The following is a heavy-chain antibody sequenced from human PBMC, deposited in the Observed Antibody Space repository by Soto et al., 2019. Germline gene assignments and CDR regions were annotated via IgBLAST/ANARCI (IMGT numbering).Heavy chain of an antibody. J-gene: IGHJ4*02. Sequence: QVQLVESGGGVVQPGRSLRLSCAASGFTFSSYGMHWVRQAPGKGLEWVAVISYDGSNKYYADSVKGRFTISRDNSKNTLYLQMNSLRAENTAVYYCAKGSTYDFWSGYHGRIDYWGQGTLVTVSS. CDR3: AKGSTYDFWSGYHGRIDY. CDR2: ISYDGSNK. V-gene: IGHV3-30*18. D-gene: IGHD3-3*01. CDR1: GFTFSSYG.